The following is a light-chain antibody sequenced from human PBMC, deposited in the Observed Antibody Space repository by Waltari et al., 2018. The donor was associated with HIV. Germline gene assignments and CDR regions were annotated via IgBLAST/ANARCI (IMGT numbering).Light chain of an antibody. Sequence: EVLLTQSPATLSVSPGDRTTLSCGASQSVRTNLAWYQQRPGQPPRLLSYGASTRATGIAARFSGSGSGTEFTLTINSLQSEDYAVYYCQQYDYWPPWTFGQGTKVEMK. CDR1: QSVRTN. CDR3: QQYDYWPPWT. V-gene: IGKV3-15*01. CDR2: GAS. J-gene: IGKJ1*01.